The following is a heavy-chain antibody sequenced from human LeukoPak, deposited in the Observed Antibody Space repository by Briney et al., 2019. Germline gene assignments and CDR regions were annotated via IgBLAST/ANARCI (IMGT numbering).Heavy chain of an antibody. CDR1: GFTFSTYW. CDR2: IRPEGTTT. V-gene: IGHV3-74*03. CDR3: AKGSDYYGSVTSKKTD. D-gene: IGHD3-10*01. Sequence: GGSLRLSCAASGFTFSTYWMHWVRQAPGKGLVWVSRIRPEGTTTAYADSVKGRFTISRDNSKNTLYVQMTSLRAEDTAIYYCAKGSDYYGSVTSKKTDWGQGTLVTVSS. J-gene: IGHJ4*02.